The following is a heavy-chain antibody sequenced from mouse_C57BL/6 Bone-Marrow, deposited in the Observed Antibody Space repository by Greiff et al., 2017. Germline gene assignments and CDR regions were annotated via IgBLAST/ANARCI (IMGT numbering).Heavy chain of an antibody. Sequence: EVMLVESGGGLVKPGGSLKLSCAASGFTFSSYAMSWVRQTPEKRLEWVATISDGGSYTYYPDNVQGRFTISRDNAKNNLYLQMSHLKSEDTAMYYCAREILRYAMDYWGQGTSVTVSS. J-gene: IGHJ4*01. V-gene: IGHV5-4*01. D-gene: IGHD1-1*01. CDR2: ISDGGSYT. CDR3: AREILRYAMDY. CDR1: GFTFSSYA.